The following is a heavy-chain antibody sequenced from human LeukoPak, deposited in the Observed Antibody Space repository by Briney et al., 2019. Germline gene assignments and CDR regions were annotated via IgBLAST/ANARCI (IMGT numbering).Heavy chain of an antibody. CDR1: GFTFSGYA. D-gene: IGHD3-3*01. Sequence: QAGGSLRLSCAASGFTFSGYAMHWVRQPPGKGLDWVAFIRYDGSNKYYADSVKGRFTISRDNSKNTLYVQMNSLRAEDTAVYYCAKDPVYYDFWSGYFDSWGQGTLVTVSS. V-gene: IGHV3-30*02. CDR2: IRYDGSNK. CDR3: AKDPVYYDFWSGYFDS. J-gene: IGHJ4*02.